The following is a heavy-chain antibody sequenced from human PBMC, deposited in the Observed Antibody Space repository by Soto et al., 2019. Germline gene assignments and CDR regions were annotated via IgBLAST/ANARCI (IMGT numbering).Heavy chain of an antibody. J-gene: IGHJ5*02. CDR2: IIPIFGTA. V-gene: IGHV1-69*06. CDR3: ASSSTNIAVAGFNLFDP. CDR1: GGTFSSYA. Sequence: QVQLVQSGAEVQKPGSSVKVSCKASGGTFSSYAISWVRQAPGQGLEWMGGIIPIFGTANYAQKFQGRVTITADKSASTAYMELSSLRSDDTAVDYCASSSTNIAVAGFNLFDPWGQGTLVTVSS. D-gene: IGHD6-19*01.